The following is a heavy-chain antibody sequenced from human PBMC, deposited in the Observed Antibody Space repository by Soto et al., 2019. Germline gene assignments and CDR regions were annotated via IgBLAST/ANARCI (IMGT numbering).Heavy chain of an antibody. CDR2: INWNGASA. Sequence: GGCLRLSCTVSACTCDKYAMSWVRQAPGKGLEWISGINWNGASAGYADSVKGRFTISRDNAKNSLYLQMNSLRADDTALYYCARGLNKAALSFEYWGQGT. V-gene: IGHV3-20*04. CDR1: ACTCDKYA. D-gene: IGHD6-25*01. J-gene: IGHJ4*01. CDR3: ARGLNKAALSFEY.